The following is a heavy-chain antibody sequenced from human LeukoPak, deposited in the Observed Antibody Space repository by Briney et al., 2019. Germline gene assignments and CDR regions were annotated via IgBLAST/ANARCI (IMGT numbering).Heavy chain of an antibody. J-gene: IGHJ4*02. V-gene: IGHV3-23*01. CDR2: ISGSGGST. CDR3: AKDRVPYSSPPDY. D-gene: IGHD6-13*01. Sequence: GGSLRLSCAASGFTFSSYAMSGVRQAPGKGLEWVSAISGSGGSTYYADSVKGRFTISRDNSKNTLYLQMNSLRAEDTAVYYCAKDRVPYSSPPDYWGQGTLVTVSS. CDR1: GFTFSSYA.